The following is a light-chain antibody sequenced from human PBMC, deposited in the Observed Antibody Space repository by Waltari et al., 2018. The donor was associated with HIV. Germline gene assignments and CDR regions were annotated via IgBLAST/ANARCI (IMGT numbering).Light chain of an antibody. CDR2: GDS. V-gene: IGLV1-40*01. CDR1: SSNPGSGFA. CDR3: QSFDTSLRGLRV. Sequence: QSLLTQPPSVSGAPGHNVTIPCPGTSSNPGSGFAVHWYQFLPGIAPKLLIYGDSIRPAGVPDRFSGSKTDTTASLAITGLQAEDDGEYVCQSFDTSLRGLRVFGGGTQLTVL. J-gene: IGLJ3*02.